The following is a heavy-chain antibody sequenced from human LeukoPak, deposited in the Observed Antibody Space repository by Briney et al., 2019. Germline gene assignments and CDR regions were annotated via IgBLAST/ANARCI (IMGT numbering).Heavy chain of an antibody. Sequence: GGSLRLSCAASGFTVSSNYMSWVRQAPGKGLEWVSLIYSGGNKYYADSVKGRFTISRDNSKNTLFLQMNSLRAEDTAVYSCARYSSGWYLDLWGRGTLVTVSS. V-gene: IGHV3-53*01. D-gene: IGHD6-19*01. CDR1: GFTVSSNY. CDR3: ARYSSGWYLDL. CDR2: IYSGGNK. J-gene: IGHJ2*01.